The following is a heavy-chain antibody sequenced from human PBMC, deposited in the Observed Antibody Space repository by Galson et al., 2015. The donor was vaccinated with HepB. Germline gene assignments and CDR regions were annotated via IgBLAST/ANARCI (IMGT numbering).Heavy chain of an antibody. D-gene: IGHD4-11*01. V-gene: IGHV3-48*01. Sequence: SLRLSCAASGFTFSTYSMNWVRQAPGKGLEWVSYITSSSSTIFYADSVKGRFTISRDNARNSLYLQMDSLRAEDTALYYCARDPQGTVDFDYWGQGTPVTVSS. CDR2: ITSSSSTI. CDR3: ARDPQGTVDFDY. CDR1: GFTFSTYS. J-gene: IGHJ4*02.